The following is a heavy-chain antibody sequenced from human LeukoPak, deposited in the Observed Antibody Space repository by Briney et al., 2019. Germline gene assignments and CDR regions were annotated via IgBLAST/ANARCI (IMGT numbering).Heavy chain of an antibody. CDR1: GFTFSSYE. D-gene: IGHD6-13*01. CDR2: ISSSGSTI. V-gene: IGHV3-48*03. CDR3: AKGGSRLDY. J-gene: IGHJ4*02. Sequence: PGGSLRLSCAASGFTFSSYEMNWVRQAPGKGLEWVSYISSSGSTIYHADSVKGRFTISRGNAKNSLYLQMNSLRAEDTAVYYCAKGGSRLDYWGQGTLVTVSS.